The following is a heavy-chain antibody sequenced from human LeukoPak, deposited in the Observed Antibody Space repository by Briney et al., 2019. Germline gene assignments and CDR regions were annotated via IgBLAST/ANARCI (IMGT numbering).Heavy chain of an antibody. CDR2: ISAYSGNT. D-gene: IGHD5-24*01. V-gene: IGHV1-18*01. J-gene: IGHJ4*02. CDR3: ARDLVIGDGYNFHPIYFDY. Sequence: ASVKVSCKASGYTFTSYGISWVRQAPGQGLEWMGWISAYSGNTNYAQKLQGRVTMTTDTSTSTAYMELRSLRSDDTAVYYCARDLVIGDGYNFHPIYFDYWGQGTLVTVSS. CDR1: GYTFTSYG.